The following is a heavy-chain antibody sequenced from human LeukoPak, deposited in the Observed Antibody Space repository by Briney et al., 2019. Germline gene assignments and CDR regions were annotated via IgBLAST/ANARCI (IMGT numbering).Heavy chain of an antibody. CDR2: INHRGNT. V-gene: IGHV4-38-2*02. D-gene: IGHD3-10*01. Sequence: SETLSLTCTVSDYSISSDYYWGWIRQTPGKGLEWIGGINHRGNTNDNPSLKRRVTISVDTSKNQSSLKLSSVTAADTAVYYCARGGYGSGWDYMDVWGKGTTVTVSS. CDR1: DYSISSDYY. CDR3: ARGGYGSGWDYMDV. J-gene: IGHJ6*03.